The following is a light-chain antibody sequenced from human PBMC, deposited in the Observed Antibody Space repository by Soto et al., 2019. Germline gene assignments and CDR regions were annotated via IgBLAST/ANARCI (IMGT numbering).Light chain of an antibody. CDR2: RAS. CDR3: HQYYGYPWT. CDR1: QSMSDW. J-gene: IGKJ1*01. V-gene: IGKV1-5*03. Sequence: DIQMTQSPSTLSASVGDRVTITCRASQSMSDWLAWYQQKPGKGPDLLIYRASSLHNGVPSRFSGSGSWTQFTLSISGLQPEDSATYYCHQYYGYPWTFGQGTEVEVK.